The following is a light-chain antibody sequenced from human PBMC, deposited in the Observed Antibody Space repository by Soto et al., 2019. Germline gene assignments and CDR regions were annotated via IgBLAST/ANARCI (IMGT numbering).Light chain of an antibody. CDR2: GAS. CDR3: QQYNNWPRT. V-gene: IGKV3-15*01. J-gene: IGKJ1*01. Sequence: EIVMTQSPAPLSVSLGERATLSCRASQSVSSNLAWYQLKRGQAPRLLIYGASTRATGIPARFSGSGSGTEFTLTINSLQSEDFAVYYCQQYNNWPRTFGQGTKVDIK. CDR1: QSVSSN.